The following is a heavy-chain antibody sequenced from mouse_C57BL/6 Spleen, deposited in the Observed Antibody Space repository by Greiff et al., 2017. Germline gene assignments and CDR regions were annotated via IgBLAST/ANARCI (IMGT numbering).Heavy chain of an antibody. V-gene: IGHV5-6*01. CDR3: ARHVGYGSSYRYFDV. CDR1: GFTFSSYG. D-gene: IGHD1-1*01. CDR2: ISSGGSYT. J-gene: IGHJ1*03. Sequence: EVKLMESGGDLVKPGGSLKLSCAASGFTFSSYGMSWVRQTPDKRLEWVATISSGGSYTFYPDSVKVRFTISRDNAKNTLYLQMSSLKSEDTAMYYCARHVGYGSSYRYFDVWGTGTTVTVSS.